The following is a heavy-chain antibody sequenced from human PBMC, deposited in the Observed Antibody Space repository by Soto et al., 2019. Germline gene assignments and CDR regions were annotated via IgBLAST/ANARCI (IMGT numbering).Heavy chain of an antibody. CDR2: IIPIFGTA. CDR1: GGTFSSYA. Sequence: QVQLVQSGAEVKKPGSSVKVSCKASGGTFSSYAISWVRQAPGQGLEWMGGIIPIFGTANYAQKFQDRVTINADESTSTAYMERSSLRSEDTAVYYCARAAMVPNYYYYYGMYVWGQGTTVTVSS. D-gene: IGHD5-18*01. J-gene: IGHJ6*02. CDR3: ARAAMVPNYYYYYGMYV. V-gene: IGHV1-69*01.